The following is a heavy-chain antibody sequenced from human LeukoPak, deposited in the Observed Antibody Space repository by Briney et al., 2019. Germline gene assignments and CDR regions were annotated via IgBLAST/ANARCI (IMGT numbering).Heavy chain of an antibody. CDR3: ARLVRIFGVVIAFDY. Sequence: GGSLRLSCAASGFTVSSNYMSWVRQAPGKGLEWVSVIYGGGSIYYADSVKGRFTISRDNAKNSLYLQMNSLRAEDTAVYYCARLVRIFGVVIAFDYWGQGTLVTVSS. V-gene: IGHV3-53*01. D-gene: IGHD3-3*01. CDR2: IYGGGSI. CDR1: GFTVSSNY. J-gene: IGHJ4*02.